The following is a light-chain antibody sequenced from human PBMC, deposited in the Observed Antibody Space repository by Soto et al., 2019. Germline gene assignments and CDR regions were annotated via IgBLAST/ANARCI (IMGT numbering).Light chain of an antibody. Sequence: QPVLTQSSSASASLGSSVKLPCTLSSGHSSYIIAWHQQQPGKAPRYLMKLEGSGSYNKGSGVPDRVSGSSSGADRYLTISYLQFEDEADYCCETWDSNTQNWVFGGGTEVTVL. V-gene: IGLV4-60*02. CDR1: SGHSSYI. CDR3: ETWDSNTQNWV. CDR2: LEGSGSY. J-gene: IGLJ3*02.